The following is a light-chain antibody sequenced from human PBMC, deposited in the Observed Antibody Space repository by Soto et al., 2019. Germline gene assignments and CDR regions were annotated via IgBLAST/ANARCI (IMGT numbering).Light chain of an antibody. CDR2: AXS. CDR3: QQTYSITRA. J-gene: IGKJ1*01. CDR1: QSINYY. V-gene: IGKV1-39*01. Sequence: DIQMTQSPSSLSASLXDRVTIACLASQSINYYLXXXQQXXGXTPKXXXDAXSSLQRGGPSRLSGSGSGADYTLTISRLQPEDFATYYCQQTYSITRAFGQGTKVDIK.